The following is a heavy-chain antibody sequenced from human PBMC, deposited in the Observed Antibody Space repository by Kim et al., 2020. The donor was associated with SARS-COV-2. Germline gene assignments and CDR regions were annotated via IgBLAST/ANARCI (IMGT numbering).Heavy chain of an antibody. V-gene: IGHV1-18*04. D-gene: IGHD6-13*01. CDR1: GYTFTSYG. Sequence: ASVKVSCKASGYTFTSYGISWVRQAPGQGLEWMGWISANNGNTNTGQKVQGRVTMTTDTSTSTAYMELRSLRSDDTAVYYCARDGDGSRTWPAGDHWGQGTLVTVSS. J-gene: IGHJ4*02. CDR2: ISANNGNT. CDR3: ARDGDGSRTWPAGDH.